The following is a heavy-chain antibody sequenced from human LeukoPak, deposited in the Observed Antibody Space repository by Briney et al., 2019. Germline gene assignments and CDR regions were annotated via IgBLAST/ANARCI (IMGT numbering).Heavy chain of an antibody. Sequence: PGGSLRLSCAASGFTFSNVWMSWVRQAPGKGLEWIGRIKSKTDGGTTDYAAPVKGRFTISRDDSKNMLCLQMNSLKTEDTAVYYCTTDYGGNSDYWGQGTLVTVSS. D-gene: IGHD4-23*01. CDR3: TTDYGGNSDY. V-gene: IGHV3-15*01. CDR1: GFTFSNVW. J-gene: IGHJ4*02. CDR2: IKSKTDGGTT.